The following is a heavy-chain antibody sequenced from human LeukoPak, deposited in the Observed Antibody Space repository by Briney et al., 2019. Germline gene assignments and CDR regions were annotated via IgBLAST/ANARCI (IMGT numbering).Heavy chain of an antibody. CDR3: ASPPDYSNYFDY. CDR2: IRYDGSNK. V-gene: IGHV3-30*02. Sequence: GSLRLSCAASGFTFSSYGMHWVRQAPGKGLEWVAFIRYDGSNKYYADSVKGRFTISRDNSKNTLYLQMNSLRAEDTAVYYCASPPDYSNYFDYWGQGTLVTVSS. CDR1: GFTFSSYG. J-gene: IGHJ4*02. D-gene: IGHD4-11*01.